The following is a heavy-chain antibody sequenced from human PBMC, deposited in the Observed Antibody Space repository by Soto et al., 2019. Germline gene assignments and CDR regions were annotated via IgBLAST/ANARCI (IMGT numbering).Heavy chain of an antibody. CDR3: PRLGAYLDY. D-gene: IGHD4-17*01. V-gene: IGHV4-39*01. CDR1: GGSISSSNYY. Sequence: QLQLQESGPGLVKPSETLSLTCTVSGGSISSSNYYWGWIRQPPGKGLEWIGSIFQSGSTYYNSSLKSRVPISVDTSKNQFSLKLNSVTAADTAVYYCPRLGAYLDYWGQGTLVTVSS. CDR2: IFQSGST. J-gene: IGHJ4*02.